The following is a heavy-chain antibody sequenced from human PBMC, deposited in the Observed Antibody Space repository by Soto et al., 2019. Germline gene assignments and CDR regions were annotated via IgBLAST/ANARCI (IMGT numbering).Heavy chain of an antibody. CDR1: GFTFSSYG. J-gene: IGHJ6*02. V-gene: IGHV3-30*18. D-gene: IGHD2-2*01. Sequence: GGSLRLSCAASGFTFSSYGMHWVRQAPGKGLEWVAVISYDGSNKYYVDSVKGRFTISRDNSKNTLYLQMNSLRAEDTAVYYCAKEMGHIVLVEHYYGMDVWGQGTTVTVSS. CDR2: ISYDGSNK. CDR3: AKEMGHIVLVEHYYGMDV.